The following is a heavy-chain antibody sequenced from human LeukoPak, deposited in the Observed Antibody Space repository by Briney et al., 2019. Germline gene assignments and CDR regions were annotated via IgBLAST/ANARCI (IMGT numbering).Heavy chain of an antibody. Sequence: ASVKVSRKASGYTFTDYYMHWVRQAPGQGLEWMGWINPNSGGTNYGQKFQGRVTMTRDTSISTAYMELSRLRSDDTAVYYCARDSGGIAVAGTGLSWFDPWGQGILVTVSS. J-gene: IGHJ5*02. V-gene: IGHV1-2*02. CDR3: ARDSGGIAVAGTGLSWFDP. D-gene: IGHD6-19*01. CDR1: GYTFTDYY. CDR2: INPNSGGT.